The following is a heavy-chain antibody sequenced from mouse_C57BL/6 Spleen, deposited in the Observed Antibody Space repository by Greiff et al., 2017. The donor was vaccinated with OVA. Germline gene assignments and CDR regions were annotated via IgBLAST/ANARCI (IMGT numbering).Heavy chain of an antibody. Sequence: QLQQSGPELVKPGASVKISCKASGYAFSSSWMNWVKQRPGKGLEWIGRIYPGDGDTNYNGKFKGKATLTADKSSSTAYMQLSSLTSEDSAVYFCARSSSYYFDYWGQGTTLTVSS. CDR1: GYAFSSSW. CDR3: ARSSSYYFDY. V-gene: IGHV1-82*01. J-gene: IGHJ2*01. D-gene: IGHD1-1*01. CDR2: IYPGDGDT.